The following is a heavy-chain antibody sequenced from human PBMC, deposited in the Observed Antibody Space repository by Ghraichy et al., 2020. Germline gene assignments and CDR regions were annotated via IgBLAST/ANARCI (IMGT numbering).Heavy chain of an antibody. CDR2: ISGSGGST. Sequence: LSLTCAASGFTFSSSAMSWVRQAPGKGLEWVSAISGSGGSTYYADSVKGRFTISRDNSKNTLYLQMNSLRAEDTAAYYCAKDLKPSYYGMDVWGQGTTVTVSS. CDR3: AKDLKPSYYGMDV. J-gene: IGHJ6*02. CDR1: GFTFSSSA. V-gene: IGHV3-23*01.